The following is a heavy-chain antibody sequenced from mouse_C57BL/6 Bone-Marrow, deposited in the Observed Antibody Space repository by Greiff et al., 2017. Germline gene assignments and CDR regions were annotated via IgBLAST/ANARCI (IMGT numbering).Heavy chain of an antibody. CDR1: GFNIKNTY. CDR3: ARWSAQATPYYAMDY. CDR2: IDPANGNT. Sequence: VQLKESVAELVRPGASVKLSCTASGFNIKNTYMHWVKQRPEQGLEWIGRIDPANGNTKYAPKFQGKATITADTSSNTAYLQLSSLTSEDTAIYYGARWSAQATPYYAMDYWGQGTSVTVSS. V-gene: IGHV14-3*01. D-gene: IGHD3-2*02. J-gene: IGHJ4*01.